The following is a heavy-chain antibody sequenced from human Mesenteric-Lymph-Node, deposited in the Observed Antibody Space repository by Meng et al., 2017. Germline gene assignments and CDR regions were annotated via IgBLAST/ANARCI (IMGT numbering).Heavy chain of an antibody. J-gene: IGHJ2*01. CDR2: ISYDGSNK. CDR1: GFTFSSYA. D-gene: IGHD6-13*01. V-gene: IGHV3-30*04. CDR3: ASSIAAAGTMVYWYFDL. Sequence: GESLKISCAASGFTFSSYAMHWVRQAPGKGLEWVAVISYDGSNKYYADSVKGRFTISRDNSKNTLYLQMNSLRAEDTAVYYCASSIAAAGTMVYWYFDLWGLGTLVTVSS.